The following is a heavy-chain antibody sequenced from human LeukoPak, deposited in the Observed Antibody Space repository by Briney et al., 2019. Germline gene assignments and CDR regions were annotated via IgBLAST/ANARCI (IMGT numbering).Heavy chain of an antibody. D-gene: IGHD4-23*01. J-gene: IGHJ4*02. Sequence: GASVKDSCKASGYTFTGYYMHWVRQAPGQGLEWMGWISPNNGNTNYARKLQGRVTMTTDTSTSTAYMELSSLMSDDTAVYYCARDPGGNSGFDYWGQGTLVTVSS. V-gene: IGHV1-18*04. CDR2: ISPNNGNT. CDR1: GYTFTGYY. CDR3: ARDPGGNSGFDY.